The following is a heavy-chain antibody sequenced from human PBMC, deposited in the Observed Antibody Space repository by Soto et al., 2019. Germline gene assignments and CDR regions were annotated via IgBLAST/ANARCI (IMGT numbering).Heavy chain of an antibody. Sequence: ASVKVSCKASGYTFTSYAMHWVRQAPGQRLEWMGWINAGNGNTKYSQKLQGRVTITRDTSASTAYMELSSLRSEDTAVYYCARGVLTGYYYFDYWGQGTLVTVSS. CDR2: INAGNGNT. V-gene: IGHV1-3*01. D-gene: IGHD3-9*01. CDR3: ARGVLTGYYYFDY. J-gene: IGHJ4*02. CDR1: GYTFTSYA.